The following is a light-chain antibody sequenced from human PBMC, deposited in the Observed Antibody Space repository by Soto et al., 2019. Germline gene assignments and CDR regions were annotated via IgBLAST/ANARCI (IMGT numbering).Light chain of an antibody. Sequence: DIQMTQSPSTLSASVGDRVTITCRASQSISSWLAWYQQKPGKAPKILIYKASSLESRVPSRFSGSGSGTEFTLTISSLQHDDFATYYCQQYNSYSYTCGQGTKLEIK. V-gene: IGKV1-5*03. J-gene: IGKJ2*01. CDR2: KAS. CDR1: QSISSW. CDR3: QQYNSYSYT.